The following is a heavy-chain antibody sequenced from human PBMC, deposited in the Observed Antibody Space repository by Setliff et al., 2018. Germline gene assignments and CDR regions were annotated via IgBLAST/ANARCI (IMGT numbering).Heavy chain of an antibody. CDR3: ARGRYFESSSYYFPFDY. Sequence: SETLSLTCTVSGGAISNYYWSWIRQPPGKGLEWIGYIYSSGSTNYNPSLKSRVAISIDSSKNQMSLRMTSVTAADTAVYYCARGRYFESSSYYFPFDYWGLGTLVTV. CDR2: IYSSGST. D-gene: IGHD3-22*01. V-gene: IGHV4-4*08. CDR1: GGAISNYY. J-gene: IGHJ4*02.